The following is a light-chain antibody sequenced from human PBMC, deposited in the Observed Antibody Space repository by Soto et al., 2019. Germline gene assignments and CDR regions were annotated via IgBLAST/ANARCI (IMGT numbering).Light chain of an antibody. CDR2: VAS. V-gene: IGKV3-20*01. CDR3: QGYGSSA. CDR1: QSVSSSY. J-gene: IGKJ5*01. Sequence: EIVSTQSPGTLSLSPGERATLSCSASQSVSSSYLAWYQQKPGQAPRLLIYVASSRAPGIPDRVSGSGSGTGFTVTISRVEPGDFAVYYGQGYGSSAFGQGTRVE.